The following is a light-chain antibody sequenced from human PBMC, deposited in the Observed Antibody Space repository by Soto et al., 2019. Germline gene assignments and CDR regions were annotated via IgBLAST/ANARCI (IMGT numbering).Light chain of an antibody. CDR2: AAS. V-gene: IGKV3-20*01. J-gene: IGKJ2*01. Sequence: DIVLTQSPGTLSLSPGEAATLSCRASQSVSSSYLAGYQQKPGQAPRLLIFAASSRATGIPDRFSGSGSGTDFTLTISRLEPEDFAVYYCQQYGRSPYNFGHGTKLEIK. CDR1: QSVSSSY. CDR3: QQYGRSPYN.